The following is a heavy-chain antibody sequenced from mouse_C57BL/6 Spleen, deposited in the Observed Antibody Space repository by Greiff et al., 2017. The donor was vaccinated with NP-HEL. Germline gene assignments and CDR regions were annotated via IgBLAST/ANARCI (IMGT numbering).Heavy chain of an antibody. CDR1: GYTFTEYT. V-gene: IGHV1-62-2*01. D-gene: IGHD1-1*01. J-gene: IGHJ3*01. Sequence: QVQLQQSGAELVKPGASVKLSCKASGYTFTEYTIHWVKQRSGQGLEWIGWFYPGSGSIKYNEKFKDKATLTADKSSSTVYMELSRLTSEDSAVYFCARHEVPYSYGSSSAWFAYWGQGTLVTVSA. CDR3: ARHEVPYSYGSSSAWFAY. CDR2: FYPGSGSI.